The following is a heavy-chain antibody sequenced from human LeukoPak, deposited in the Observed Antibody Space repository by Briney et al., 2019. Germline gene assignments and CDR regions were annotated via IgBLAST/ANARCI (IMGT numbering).Heavy chain of an antibody. CDR1: GFTFSSYW. J-gene: IGHJ4*02. D-gene: IGHD3-10*01. V-gene: IGHV3-7*01. CDR2: IKQDGSEK. CDR3: ARGSYGSGSYRAYPFDC. Sequence: PGGSLRLSCAASGFTFSSYWMSWVRQAPGKGLEWVANIKQDGSEKYYVDSVKGRFTISRDNAKNSLYLQMNSLRAEDTAVYYCARGSYGSGSYRAYPFDCWGQGTLVTVSS.